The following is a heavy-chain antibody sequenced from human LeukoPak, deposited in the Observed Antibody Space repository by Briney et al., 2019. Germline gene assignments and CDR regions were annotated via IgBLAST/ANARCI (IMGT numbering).Heavy chain of an antibody. V-gene: IGHV4-59*01. J-gene: IGHJ3*02. D-gene: IGHD4-23*01. Sequence: PSETLSLTCTVSGGSISAYYWSWIRQPPGKGLEWIGYIYYSGSTNYNPSLRSRVTMSVDTSKNQFSLKLKSVTAADTAVYYCARDVVGYGGPHDAFDIWGQGTMVTVSS. CDR3: ARDVVGYGGPHDAFDI. CDR2: IYYSGST. CDR1: GGSISAYY.